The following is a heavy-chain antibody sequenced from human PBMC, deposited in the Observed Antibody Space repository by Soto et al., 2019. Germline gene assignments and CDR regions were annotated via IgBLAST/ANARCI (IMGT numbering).Heavy chain of an antibody. V-gene: IGHV1-69*13. Sequence: ASVKVSCKASGGTFSSYAISWVRQAPGQGLEWMGGIIPIFGTANYAQKFQGRVTITADESTSTAYMELSSLRSEDTAVYYCATIAVAGTYYFDYWGQGTLVTVSS. CDR2: IIPIFGTA. CDR3: ATIAVAGTYYFDY. CDR1: GGTFSSYA. J-gene: IGHJ4*02. D-gene: IGHD6-19*01.